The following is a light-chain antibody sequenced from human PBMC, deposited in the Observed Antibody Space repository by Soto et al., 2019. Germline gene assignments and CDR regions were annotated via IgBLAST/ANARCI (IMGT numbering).Light chain of an antibody. CDR1: QDLSNF. J-gene: IGKJ2*01. CDR2: DVS. V-gene: IGKV1-33*01. CDR3: EQYDILPT. Sequence: DIQMTQSPSSLSASVGDRVTITCQASQDLSNFLNWYQQKPGKAPKLLIYDVSNLETGAPSRFSGSGSGTDFSFTITSLQPEDIATYYCEQYDILPTFGQGTKLEIK.